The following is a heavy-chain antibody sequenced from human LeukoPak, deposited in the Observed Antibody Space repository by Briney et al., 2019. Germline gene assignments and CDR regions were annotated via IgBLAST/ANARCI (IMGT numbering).Heavy chain of an antibody. CDR2: IYYSGST. CDR1: GGSISSGDYY. V-gene: IGHV4-30-4*01. CDR3: ARDPISDAFDI. Sequence: SQTLSPTCTVSGGSISSGDYYWSWIRQPPGKGLEWIGYIYYSGSTYYNPSLKSRVTISVDTSKNQFSLKLSSVTAADTAVYYCARDPISDAFDIWGQGTMVTVSS. J-gene: IGHJ3*02. D-gene: IGHD3-9*01.